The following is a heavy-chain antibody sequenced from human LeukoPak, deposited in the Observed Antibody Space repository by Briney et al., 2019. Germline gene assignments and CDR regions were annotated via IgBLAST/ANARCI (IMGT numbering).Heavy chain of an antibody. V-gene: IGHV3-23*01. CDR3: AKAHPPIAAAGMDDAFDI. Sequence: PGGSLRLSCAASGFIFSNFAMSWVRQAPGKGLEWVAGISGNGGSTSYADSVKGRFNISRDNSKNTLYLQMNSLRAEDTAVYYCAKAHPPIAAAGMDDAFDIWGQGTMVTVSS. CDR2: ISGNGGST. J-gene: IGHJ3*02. CDR1: GFIFSNFA. D-gene: IGHD6-13*01.